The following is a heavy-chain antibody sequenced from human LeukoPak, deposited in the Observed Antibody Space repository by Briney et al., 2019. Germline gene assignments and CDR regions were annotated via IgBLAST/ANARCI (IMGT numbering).Heavy chain of an antibody. CDR3: AREKEDGDYVQFFDY. CDR2: ISYDGSNK. Sequence: GGSLRLSCAASGFTFSSYAMHWVRQAPGEGLEWVAVISYDGSNKYYADSVKGRFTISRDNSKNTLYLQMNSLRAEDTAVYYCAREKEDGDYVQFFDYWGQGTLVTVSS. CDR1: GFTFSSYA. J-gene: IGHJ4*02. D-gene: IGHD4-17*01. V-gene: IGHV3-30-3*01.